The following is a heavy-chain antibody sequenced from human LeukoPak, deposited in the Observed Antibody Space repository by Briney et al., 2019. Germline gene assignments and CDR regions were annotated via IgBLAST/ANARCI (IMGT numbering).Heavy chain of an antibody. CDR3: ARGGQSIVVVPAAIMFDP. CDR1: GYTFTVYY. Sequence: ASVKVSCNASGYTFTVYYMHWVRQAPGQGLEWVGWINPNSGGTNYAQKFQGRVTITRDTSISTTYMDLSRLRSDDTAVYYCARGGQSIVVVPAAIMFDPWGQGTLVTVSS. D-gene: IGHD2-2*01. CDR2: INPNSGGT. V-gene: IGHV1-2*02. J-gene: IGHJ5*02.